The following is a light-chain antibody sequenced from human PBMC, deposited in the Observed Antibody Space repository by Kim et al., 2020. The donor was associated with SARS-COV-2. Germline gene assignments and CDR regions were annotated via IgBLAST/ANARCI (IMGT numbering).Light chain of an antibody. CDR1: KLGHKY. CDR2: QDS. CDR3: QAWDSSTYVV. Sequence: SYELTQPPSVSVSPGQTASITCSGDKLGHKYACWYQQKPSQSPVLVNYQDSKRPSGIPERFSGSNSGNTATLTISGTQAMDEGDYYCQAWDSSTYVVFGGGTQLTVL. V-gene: IGLV3-1*01. J-gene: IGLJ2*01.